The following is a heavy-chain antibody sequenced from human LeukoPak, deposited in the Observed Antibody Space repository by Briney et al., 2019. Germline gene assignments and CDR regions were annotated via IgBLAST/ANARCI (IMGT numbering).Heavy chain of an antibody. CDR2: ISWNSGSI. Sequence: PGRSLRLSCAASGFTFDDYAMHWVRQAPGKGLEGVSGISWNSGSIGYADSVKGRFTISRDNAKNSLYLQMNSLRAEDTALYYCAKDAYGSGSYVNYWGQGTLVTVSS. V-gene: IGHV3-9*01. J-gene: IGHJ4*02. CDR3: AKDAYGSGSYVNY. D-gene: IGHD3-10*01. CDR1: GFTFDDYA.